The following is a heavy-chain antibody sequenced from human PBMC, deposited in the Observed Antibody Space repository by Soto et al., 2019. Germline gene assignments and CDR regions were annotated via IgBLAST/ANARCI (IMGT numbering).Heavy chain of an antibody. V-gene: IGHV3-30*18. CDR2: ISYDGRSK. Sequence: GGSLRLSCAASGFTFSSFGMHWVRQVPGKGLEWVAVISYDGRSKYYADSVKGRFTISRDDSKNTLYLQMNSLRAEDTAVYYYAKGKAIAGTDYWGQGTLVTVSS. D-gene: IGHD2-15*01. CDR3: AKGKAIAGTDY. J-gene: IGHJ4*02. CDR1: GFTFSSFG.